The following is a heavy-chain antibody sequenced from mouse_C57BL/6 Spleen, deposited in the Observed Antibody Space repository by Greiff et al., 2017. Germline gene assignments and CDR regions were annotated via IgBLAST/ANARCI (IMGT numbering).Heavy chain of an antibody. Sequence: QVQLQQSGAELVRPGTSVKVSCKASGYAFTNYLIEWVKQRPGQGLEWIGVINPGSGGTNYTEKFKGKATLTADKSSSTAYMQLSSLTSEDSAVYFCARGVTTPYYAMDDWGQGTSVTVSS. CDR2: INPGSGGT. CDR1: GYAFTNYL. V-gene: IGHV1-54*01. CDR3: ARGVTTPYYAMDD. D-gene: IGHD2-2*01. J-gene: IGHJ4*01.